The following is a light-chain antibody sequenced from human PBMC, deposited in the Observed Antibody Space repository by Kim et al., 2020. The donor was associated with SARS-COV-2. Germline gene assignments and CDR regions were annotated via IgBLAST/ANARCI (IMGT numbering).Light chain of an antibody. CDR2: AAS. CDR3: QKYDCAPWT. CDR1: QDIANY. Sequence: ASGGDGVTITCRARQDIANYLAWYQQKPGKVPKLLVYAASALKSGVPSRFSGNRSGTDFTLTISNLQPEDVATYYCQKYDCAPWTFGQGTKVDIK. J-gene: IGKJ1*01. V-gene: IGKV1-27*01.